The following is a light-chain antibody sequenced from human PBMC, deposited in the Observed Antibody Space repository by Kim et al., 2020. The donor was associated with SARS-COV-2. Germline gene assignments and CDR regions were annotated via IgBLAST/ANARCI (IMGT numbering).Light chain of an antibody. V-gene: IGKV3-20*01. CDR2: GSS. CDR3: QQYGGSLI. J-gene: IGKJ4*01. Sequence: EIVLTQSPGTLSLSPGDIATLSCRASQTIAVSYFAWYQQKPGQAPRLLIYGSSKRATGIPDRFSGSGSGTDSTLTIGRLEPEDFAVYYCQQYGGSLIFGGGTKVDIK. CDR1: QTIAVSY.